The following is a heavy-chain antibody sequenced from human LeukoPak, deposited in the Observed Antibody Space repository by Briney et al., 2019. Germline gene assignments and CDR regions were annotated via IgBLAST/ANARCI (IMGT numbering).Heavy chain of an antibody. CDR1: GFTFSNYN. Sequence: GGSLRLSCAASGFTFSNYNMSWVRQAPGKGLEWVSSISSSSSYIYYADSVKGRFTISRDNAKNSLYLQMNSLRAEDTAVYYCARVLIPTPENDYWGQGTLVTVSS. V-gene: IGHV3-21*01. J-gene: IGHJ4*02. CDR2: ISSSSSYI. CDR3: ARVLIPTPENDY.